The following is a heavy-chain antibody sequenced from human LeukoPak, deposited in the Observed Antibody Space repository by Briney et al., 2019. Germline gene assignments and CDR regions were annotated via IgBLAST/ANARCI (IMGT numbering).Heavy chain of an antibody. D-gene: IGHD5-12*01. Sequence: GGSLRLSCAASGFRFSNFAMRWVPQAPGKGLEGVPLIIGSSGDTLYADSVKGRFTISRDISKNRLYLQMNSLRAEDTALYYCAKGAYDYIEMGYFDDWGQGTLVTVSS. CDR2: IIGSSGDT. V-gene: IGHV3-23*01. J-gene: IGHJ4*02. CDR1: GFRFSNFA. CDR3: AKGAYDYIEMGYFDD.